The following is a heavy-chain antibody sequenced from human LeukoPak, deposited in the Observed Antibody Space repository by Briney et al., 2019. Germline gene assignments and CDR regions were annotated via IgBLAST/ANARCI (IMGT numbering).Heavy chain of an antibody. CDR1: GFAFNTYA. CDR2: IWHDGSHK. D-gene: IGHD3-10*01. V-gene: IGHV3-33*01. CDR3: AREILGSGSYPDF. Sequence: GRSLRLSCAASGFAFNTYAMHWVRQAPGQGLEWVALIWHDGSHKFYSNSVRGQFAISRDNSKNTVSLQMNNLRPEDTAVYYCAREILGSGSYPDFWGQGTLVTVSS. J-gene: IGHJ4*02.